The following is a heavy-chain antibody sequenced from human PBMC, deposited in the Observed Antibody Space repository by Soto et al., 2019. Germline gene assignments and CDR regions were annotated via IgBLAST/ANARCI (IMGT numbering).Heavy chain of an antibody. CDR1: GGSISSSSYY. D-gene: IGHD6-13*01. Sequence: QLQLQESGPGLVKPSETLSLTCTVSGGSISSSSYYWGWIRQPPGKGLEWIGSIYYSGSTYYNPSLKSRVTISVDTSKNQFSLKLSSVTAADTAVYYCARQAADFYNWLDPWGQGTLVTVSS. V-gene: IGHV4-39*01. J-gene: IGHJ5*02. CDR2: IYYSGST. CDR3: ARQAADFYNWLDP.